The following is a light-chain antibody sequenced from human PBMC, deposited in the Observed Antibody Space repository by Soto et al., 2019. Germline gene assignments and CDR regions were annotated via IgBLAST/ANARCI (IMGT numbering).Light chain of an antibody. CDR1: QSVSSN. V-gene: IGKV3-15*01. J-gene: IGKJ1*01. CDR3: QQYNNWPPT. CDR2: GAS. Sequence: EIVMTQSPATLSVSPGERATLSCRASQSVSSNLAWYQQKPGQAPRLLIYGASTRATGIPARFSGSGSGPEFTLTISSLQSEDFAVYYCQQYNNWPPTFGQGTKVEIQ.